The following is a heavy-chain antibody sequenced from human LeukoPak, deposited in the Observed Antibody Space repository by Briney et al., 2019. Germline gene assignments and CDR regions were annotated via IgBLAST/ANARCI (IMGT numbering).Heavy chain of an antibody. D-gene: IGHD4-17*01. CDR3: AGSRLRSNTQFDY. CDR2: IWYDGSNK. V-gene: IGHV3-33*01. J-gene: IGHJ4*02. Sequence: GGSLRLSCAASGFTFSSYGMHWVRQAPGKGLEWVAVIWYDGSNKYYADSVKGRFTISRDNSKNTLYLQMNSLRAEDTAVYYCAGSRLRSNTQFDYWGQGTLVTVSS. CDR1: GFTFSSYG.